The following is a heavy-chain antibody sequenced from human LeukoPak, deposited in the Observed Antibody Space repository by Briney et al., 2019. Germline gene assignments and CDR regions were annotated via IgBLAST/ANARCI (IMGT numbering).Heavy chain of an antibody. D-gene: IGHD2-21*02. Sequence: PGGSLRLSCAASGFTFSSFWMSWVRQAPGKGLEWVAHIKQDGSEKYYVDSVKGRFTISRDNAKNSLYLQMNSLRAEDTAVYYCARDIRVTDSNWFDPWGQGTLVTVSS. CDR1: GFTFSSFW. V-gene: IGHV3-7*01. CDR3: ARDIRVTDSNWFDP. J-gene: IGHJ5*02. CDR2: IKQDGSEK.